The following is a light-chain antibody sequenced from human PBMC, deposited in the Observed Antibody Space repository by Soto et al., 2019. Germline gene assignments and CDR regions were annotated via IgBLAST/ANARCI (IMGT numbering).Light chain of an antibody. V-gene: IGKV1-5*03. CDR2: KAS. CDR1: QSISGW. CDR3: QQYNSYSWT. J-gene: IGKJ1*01. Sequence: DIQMTQSPSTLSASAGDRVTITCRASQSISGWLAWYQQKPGKAPKLLIYKASSLESGVPSRFSGSGSGTEFTLTISSLQPDDFATYYCQQYNSYSWTFGQGTKVEIE.